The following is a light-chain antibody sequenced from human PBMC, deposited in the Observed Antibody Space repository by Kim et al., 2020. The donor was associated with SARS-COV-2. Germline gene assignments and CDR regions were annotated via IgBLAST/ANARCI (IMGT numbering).Light chain of an antibody. CDR1: SSDVGNHNT. CDR3: SSYTTSDTWV. CDR2: GVS. J-gene: IGLJ3*02. V-gene: IGLV2-18*02. Sequence: GQSVAISCTGSSSDVGNHNTVSWYQQPPGTAPKLIIYGVSNRPSGVPDRFSGSKSGNTASLTISGLQAEDEADYYCSSYTTSDTWVFGGGTKLTVL.